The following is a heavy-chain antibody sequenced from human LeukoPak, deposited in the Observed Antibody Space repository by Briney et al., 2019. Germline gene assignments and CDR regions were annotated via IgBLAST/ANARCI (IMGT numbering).Heavy chain of an antibody. CDR3: ARDGTVNAPDYYDSSGYSRHDAFDI. J-gene: IGHJ3*02. V-gene: IGHV1-69*05. CDR1: GGTFNSYA. Sequence: ASVKVSCKASGGTFNSYAISWVRQAPGQGLEWMGGTIPIFGTANYAQKFQGRVTITTDESTSTAYMELRSLRSDDTAVYYCARDGTVNAPDYYDSSGYSRHDAFDIWGQGTMVTVSS. CDR2: TIPIFGTA. D-gene: IGHD3-22*01.